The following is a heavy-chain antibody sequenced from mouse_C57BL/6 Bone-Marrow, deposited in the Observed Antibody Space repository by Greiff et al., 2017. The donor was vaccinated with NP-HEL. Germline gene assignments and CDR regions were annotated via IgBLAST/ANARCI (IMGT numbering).Heavy chain of an antibody. V-gene: IGHV1-69*01. CDR1: GYTFTSYW. Sequence: VQLQQPGAELVMPGASVKLSCKASGYTFTSYWMHWVKQRPGQGLEWIGEIDPSDSYTNYNQKFKGKSTLTVDKSSSTAYMPLSSLTSEDSAVYYCAREEVRDYFDYWGQGTTLTVSS. CDR3: AREEVRDYFDY. CDR2: IDPSDSYT. D-gene: IGHD2-2*01. J-gene: IGHJ2*01.